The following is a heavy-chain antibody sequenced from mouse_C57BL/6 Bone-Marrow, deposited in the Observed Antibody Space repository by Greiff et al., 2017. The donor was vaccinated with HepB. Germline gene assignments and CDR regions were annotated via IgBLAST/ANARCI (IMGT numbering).Heavy chain of an antibody. CDR1: GYTFTSYW. V-gene: IGHV1-53*01. CDR3: ARKDWDGTAMDY. Sequence: QVHVKQPGTELVKPGASVKLSCKASGYTFTSYWMHWVKQRPGQGLEWIGNINPSNGGTNYNEKFKSKATLTVDKSSSTAYMQLSSLTSEDSAVYYCARKDWDGTAMDYWGQGTSVTVSS. J-gene: IGHJ4*01. D-gene: IGHD4-1*01. CDR2: INPSNGGT.